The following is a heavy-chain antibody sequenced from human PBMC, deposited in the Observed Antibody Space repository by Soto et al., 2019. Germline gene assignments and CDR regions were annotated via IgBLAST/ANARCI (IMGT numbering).Heavy chain of an antibody. CDR3: ARVLGKNWFDT. CDR2: IYYTGNT. Sequence: SETLSPTCAVSDGSLSGSYWSWIRQSPGKGLEWIGYIYYTGNTYYNPSLKSRVTISIDTSKNQFSLKLTSVTAADTAVYYCARVLGKNWFDTWGHGTLVTVSS. D-gene: IGHD7-27*01. J-gene: IGHJ5*01. CDR1: DGSLSGSY. V-gene: IGHV4-59*01.